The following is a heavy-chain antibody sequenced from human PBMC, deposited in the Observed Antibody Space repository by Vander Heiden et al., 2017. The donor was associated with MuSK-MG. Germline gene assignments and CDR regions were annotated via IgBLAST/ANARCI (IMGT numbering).Heavy chain of an antibody. J-gene: IGHJ6*02. D-gene: IGHD1-1*01. V-gene: IGHV3-21*01. CDR1: GFTFRHYS. CDR3: ARVHPVEGTGYNYYGMDV. CDR2: ISSTYI. Sequence: EVQLVESGGGLVKPGGSLRLSCEASGFTFRHYSLKWVRQAPGKGLEWVSFISSTYIYYADSVKGRSTISRDNAKDALYRQLDALRAEETAVYYCARVHPVEGTGYNYYGMDVWGQGTTVTVSS.